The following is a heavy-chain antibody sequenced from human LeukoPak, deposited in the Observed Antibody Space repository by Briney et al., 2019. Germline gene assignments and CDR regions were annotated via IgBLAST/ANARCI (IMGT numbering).Heavy chain of an antibody. D-gene: IGHD6-13*01. CDR2: ISSTGSTI. Sequence: GGSLRLSCAASGFTFSDYYISWIRQAPGKGLEWISYISSTGSTIYYGDSVEGRFTISRDNAKNSLYLQMNSLRAEDTAVYYCARVIEAAVGSSYYYYYMDVWGKGTTVTVSS. V-gene: IGHV3-11*04. CDR1: GFTFSDYY. CDR3: ARVIEAAVGSSYYYYYMDV. J-gene: IGHJ6*03.